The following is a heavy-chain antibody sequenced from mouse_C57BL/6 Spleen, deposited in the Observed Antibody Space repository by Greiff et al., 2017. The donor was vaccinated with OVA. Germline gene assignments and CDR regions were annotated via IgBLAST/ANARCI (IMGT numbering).Heavy chain of an antibody. CDR1: GFSFNTYA. D-gene: IGHD1-1*01. CDR2: IRSKSNNYAT. CDR3: VRHTVIRDAMDY. J-gene: IGHJ4*01. V-gene: IGHV10-1*01. Sequence: EVKLVESGGGLVQPKGSLKLSCAASGFSFNTYAMNWVRQAPGKGLEWVARIRSKSNNYATYYADSVKDRFTISRDDSESMLYLQMNNLKTEDTAMYYCVRHTVIRDAMDYWGQGTSVTVSS.